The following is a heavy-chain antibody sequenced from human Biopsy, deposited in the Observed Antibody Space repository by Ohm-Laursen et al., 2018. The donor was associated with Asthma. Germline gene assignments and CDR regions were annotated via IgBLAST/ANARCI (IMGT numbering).Heavy chain of an antibody. Sequence: SSVKVSCKTSGYTFNSAGITWVRQAPGQGLEWMGWISVYNGNAKVAQKLQDRVTMITDTSTSTAYMELRSLRSDDTAVYFCARAVDYSHYYGIDVWGQGATVTVS. V-gene: IGHV1-18*01. CDR2: ISVYNGNA. CDR1: GYTFNSAG. J-gene: IGHJ6*02. CDR3: ARAVDYSHYYGIDV. D-gene: IGHD3-10*01.